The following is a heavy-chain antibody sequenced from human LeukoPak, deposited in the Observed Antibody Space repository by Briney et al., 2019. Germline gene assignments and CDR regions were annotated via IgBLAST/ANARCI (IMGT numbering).Heavy chain of an antibody. CDR1: GFTFSDYG. V-gene: IGHV3-23*01. Sequence: GGSLRLSCAASGFTFSDYGMSWVRQAPGKGLEWVSAICGSGGCTYYADSVKGRFSVSRDNSKNTLYLQMNSLRAEDTAVYYCARRAGAYSHSYDYWGQGTLVTVSS. J-gene: IGHJ4*02. D-gene: IGHD4/OR15-4a*01. CDR3: ARRAGAYSHSYDY. CDR2: ICGSGGCT.